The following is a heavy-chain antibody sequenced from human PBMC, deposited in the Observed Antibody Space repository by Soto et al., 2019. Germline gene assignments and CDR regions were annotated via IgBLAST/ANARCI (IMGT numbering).Heavy chain of an antibody. Sequence: PGGSLRLSCAASGFTFSNYAMNWVSQGPGKGLEWVANIEQDGSEVNYVDSVKGRFTISRDNAKNSLHLEMNNLRAEDTAMYYCVRSSGWTGDYWGQGILVTVSS. CDR3: VRSSGWTGDY. CDR2: IEQDGSEV. J-gene: IGHJ4*02. V-gene: IGHV3-7*04. D-gene: IGHD3-10*01. CDR1: GFTFSNYA.